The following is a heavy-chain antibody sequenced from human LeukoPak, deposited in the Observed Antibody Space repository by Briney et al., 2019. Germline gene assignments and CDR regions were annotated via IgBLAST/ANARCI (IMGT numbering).Heavy chain of an antibody. D-gene: IGHD1-26*01. V-gene: IGHV6-1*01. CDR3: AREPRPDSGSYAEAFDI. CDR1: GDSVSSNSAA. Sequence: SQTLSLTFAISGDSVSSNSAAWNWIRQSPSRGLEWLGRTYYRSKWYNDYAVSVKSRITINPDTSKNQFSLQLNSVTPEDTAVYYCAREPRPDSGSYAEAFDIWGQGTMVTVSS. CDR2: TYYRSKWYN. J-gene: IGHJ3*02.